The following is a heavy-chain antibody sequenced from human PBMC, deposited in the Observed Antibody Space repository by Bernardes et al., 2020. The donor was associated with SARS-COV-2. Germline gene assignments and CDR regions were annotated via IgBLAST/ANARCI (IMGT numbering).Heavy chain of an antibody. V-gene: IGHV3-23*01. Sequence: GGSLRLSCAASGFTFSMHVMTWVRQAPGKGLQWVSSINANGDAKWYADTVKGRFTVSRDNRKNTVFLQLNGLGAEDSAIFYCVRDWRSSSCDADCLWNWGQGTTVTVSS. J-gene: IGHJ6*02. CDR3: VRDWRSSSCDADCLWN. CDR1: GFTFSMHV. CDR2: INANGDAK. D-gene: IGHD2-21*01.